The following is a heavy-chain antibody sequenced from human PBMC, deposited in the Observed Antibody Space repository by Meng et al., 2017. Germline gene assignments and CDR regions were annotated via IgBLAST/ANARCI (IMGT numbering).Heavy chain of an antibody. Sequence: GESLKISCAASGFTFSSYEINWVRQAPGKGLEWVSYISSGGNIKYYADSVKGRVTTSRDNAKNSLYLQMNSLRAEDTAVYYCARGGAEAGTGMPRVFVYWGQGTLVTVSS. CDR3: ARGGAEAGTGMPRVFVY. CDR2: ISSGGNIK. CDR1: GFTFSSYE. J-gene: IGHJ4*02. V-gene: IGHV3-48*03. D-gene: IGHD6-19*01.